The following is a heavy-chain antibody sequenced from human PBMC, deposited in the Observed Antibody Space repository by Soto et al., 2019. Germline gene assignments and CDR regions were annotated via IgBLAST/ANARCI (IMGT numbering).Heavy chain of an antibody. J-gene: IGHJ6*02. CDR3: ARGRGPRGRTIFGVVMERSNCYYYGMDV. CDR1: AGSFNGYY. Sequence: SETLSLTCAVYAGSFNGYYWSWIRQRPGKGRGWIGEIKHSGSTNYNPSLKSRVTISVDTSKNQLSLKRSSVTDADTAVYYCARGRGPRGRTIFGVVMERSNCYYYGMDVWGQGTTVTVSS. CDR2: IKHSGST. D-gene: IGHD3-3*01. V-gene: IGHV4-34*01.